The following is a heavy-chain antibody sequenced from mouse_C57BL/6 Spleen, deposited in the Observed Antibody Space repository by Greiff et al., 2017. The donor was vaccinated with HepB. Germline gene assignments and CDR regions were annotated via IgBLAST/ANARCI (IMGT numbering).Heavy chain of an antibody. D-gene: IGHD2-1*01. J-gene: IGHJ1*03. Sequence: QVLLQQPGAELVKPGASVKLSCKASGYTFTSYWMHWVKQRPGQGLEWIGMIHPNSGSTNYNEKFKSKATLTVDKSSSTAYMQLSSLTSEDSAVYYCARWGYYGNEGYFDVWGTGTTVTVSS. CDR3: ARWGYYGNEGYFDV. CDR1: GYTFTSYW. V-gene: IGHV1-64*01. CDR2: IHPNSGST.